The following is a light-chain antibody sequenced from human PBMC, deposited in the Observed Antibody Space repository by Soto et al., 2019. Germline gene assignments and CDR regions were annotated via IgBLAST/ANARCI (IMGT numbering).Light chain of an antibody. Sequence: QSVLTQPPSVSGAPGQRVTISCTGSSSNIGANAVNWYQQLPGAAPKLLIYLNDQRPSGVPDRFSGSKSGTSAFLAISGLQSEDEADYYCAAWDDSLNALFGTGTKVTVL. CDR3: AAWDDSLNAL. V-gene: IGLV1-44*01. CDR2: LND. CDR1: SSNIGANA. J-gene: IGLJ1*01.